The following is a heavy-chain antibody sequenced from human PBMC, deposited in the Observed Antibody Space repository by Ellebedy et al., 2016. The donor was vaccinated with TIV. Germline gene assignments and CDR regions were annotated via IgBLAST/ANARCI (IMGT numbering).Heavy chain of an antibody. Sequence: AASVKVSCKASGNTFTSYSTYWVRRAPGRGLEWMGIINPTSGSTMYAQKFRGRVTVTSDTFTNTVYMELSSMTSEDTAVYFCATTEYSRTWSFDYWGQGTLVTVSS. V-gene: IGHV1-46*01. CDR3: ATTEYSRTWSFDY. D-gene: IGHD6-13*01. CDR1: GNTFTSYS. CDR2: INPTSGST. J-gene: IGHJ4*02.